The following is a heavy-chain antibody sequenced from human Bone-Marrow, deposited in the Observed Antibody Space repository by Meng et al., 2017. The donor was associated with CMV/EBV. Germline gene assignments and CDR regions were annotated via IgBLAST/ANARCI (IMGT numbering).Heavy chain of an antibody. Sequence: GESLKISCAASGFTFSSYWMHWVRQAPGKGLVWVSRINSDGSNTSYADSVKGRFTISRDNSKNTLYLQMNSLRAEDTAVYYCARVLSIAVDRAFDYWGQGTLVPSPQ. J-gene: IGHJ4*02. CDR2: INSDGSNT. V-gene: IGHV3-74*01. D-gene: IGHD6-19*01. CDR3: ARVLSIAVDRAFDY. CDR1: GFTFSSYW.